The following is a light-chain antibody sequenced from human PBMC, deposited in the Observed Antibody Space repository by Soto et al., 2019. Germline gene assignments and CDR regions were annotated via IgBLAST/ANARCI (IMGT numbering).Light chain of an antibody. CDR1: QSVSNNY. Sequence: EIVMTQSTATLSLSPGERATLSCRASQSVSNNYLARYQQKPGQAPRLLIYGASNRATGIPDRFSGSGSGTDFTLTISRLEPEDFAVYYCQQYGSSGTFGQGTKVDIK. V-gene: IGKV3-20*01. CDR3: QQYGSSGT. J-gene: IGKJ1*01. CDR2: GAS.